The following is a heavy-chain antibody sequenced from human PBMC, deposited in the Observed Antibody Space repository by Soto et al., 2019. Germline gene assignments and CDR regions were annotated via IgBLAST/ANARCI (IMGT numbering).Heavy chain of an antibody. Sequence: PGGSLRLSCAXSGFTFXXXAXNWVRXAPGKGLEWVSVISGSDGSTYYADSVKGRFTISRDNSKNTLNLQMNSLRAEDTAVYYCARRGSSWYFDYWGQGTLVTVSS. J-gene: IGHJ4*02. CDR3: ARRGSSWYFDY. CDR2: ISGSDGST. V-gene: IGHV3-23*01. D-gene: IGHD6-13*01. CDR1: GFTFXXXA.